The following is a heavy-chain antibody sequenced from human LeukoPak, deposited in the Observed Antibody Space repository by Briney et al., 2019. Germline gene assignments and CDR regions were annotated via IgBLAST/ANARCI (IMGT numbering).Heavy chain of an antibody. V-gene: IGHV1-18*01. CDR2: ISAYNGNI. J-gene: IGHJ4*02. CDR1: GYTFTSYG. CDR3: ARGSPYYYDSSGLLYYFDY. Sequence: GASVKVSCKASGYTFTSYGISWVRQAPGQGLEWMGWISAYNGNINYAQKLQGRVTMTTDTSTSTAYMELRSLRSGDTAVYYCARGSPYYYDSSGLLYYFDYWGQGTLVTVSS. D-gene: IGHD3-22*01.